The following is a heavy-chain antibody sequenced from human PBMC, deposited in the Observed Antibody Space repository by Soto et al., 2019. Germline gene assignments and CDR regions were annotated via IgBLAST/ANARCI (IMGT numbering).Heavy chain of an antibody. CDR3: ARVLRGWFDP. CDR1: PGSIGSGGYY. Sequence: SESLSLTCTVSPGSIGSGGYYWSWIRQHPGKGLAWIGYIYYSESTYYKASLKIRVTMSVDKTKNDVSLKLTSVTAAATAVYYCARVLRGWFDPWGQGTPVSVSS. J-gene: IGHJ5*02. V-gene: IGHV4-31*03. CDR2: IYYSEST.